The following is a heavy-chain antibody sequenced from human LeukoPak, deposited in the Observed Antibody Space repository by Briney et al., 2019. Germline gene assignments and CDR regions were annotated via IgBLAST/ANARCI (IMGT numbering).Heavy chain of an antibody. CDR3: ARGVTMVRGVDLNYFDY. J-gene: IGHJ4*02. V-gene: IGHV4-4*07. D-gene: IGHD3-10*01. CDR2: IYTSGST. CDR1: GDSISSLF. Sequence: SETLSLTCTVSGDSISSLFLSWIRQPAGKGLEWIGRIYTSGSTNYNPSLKSRVTMSVDTSKNQFSLKLSSVTAADTAVYYCARGVTMVRGVDLNYFDYWGQGTLVTVSS.